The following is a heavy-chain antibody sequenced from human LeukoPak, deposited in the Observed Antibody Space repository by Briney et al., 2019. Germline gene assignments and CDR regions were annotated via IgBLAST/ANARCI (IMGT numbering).Heavy chain of an antibody. V-gene: IGHV4-38-2*02. CDR1: GYSISRGYY. CDR3: ARSGPYYYHYMDV. D-gene: IGHD3-10*01. Sequence: SETLSLTCTVSGYSISRGYYWGWFRQPPGKGLEWIGSIYHSGSTYYHPSLKSRVVISVDTSKNQFSLKLNSVTAADTAVYYCARSGPYYYHYMDVWGKGTTVTVSS. J-gene: IGHJ6*03. CDR2: IYHSGST.